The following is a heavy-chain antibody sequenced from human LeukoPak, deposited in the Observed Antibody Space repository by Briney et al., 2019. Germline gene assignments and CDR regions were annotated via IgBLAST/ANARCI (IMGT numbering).Heavy chain of an antibody. CDR2: ISYDGSNK. CDR3: AKDYYYGSGPGWFDP. D-gene: IGHD3-10*01. Sequence: GRSLRLSCAASGFTFSSYGMHWVRQAPGKGLEWVAVISYDGSNKYYADSVKGRFTISRDNSKNTLYLQINSLRAEDTAVYYCAKDYYYGSGPGWFDPWGQGTLVTVSS. J-gene: IGHJ5*02. V-gene: IGHV3-30*18. CDR1: GFTFSSYG.